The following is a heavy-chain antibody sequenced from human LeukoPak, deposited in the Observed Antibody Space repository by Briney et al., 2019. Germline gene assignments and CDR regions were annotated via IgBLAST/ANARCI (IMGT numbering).Heavy chain of an antibody. CDR3: AREHDLWSGYSFDY. CDR1: GFTFSRFG. V-gene: IGHV3-48*02. D-gene: IGHD3-3*01. J-gene: IGHJ4*02. CDR2: ISSSSSAI. Sequence: GGSLRLSCAASGFTFSRFGMNWVRQAPGKGLEWISYISSSSSAIYYADSVKGRFTISRDNAKNSLYLQMSSLRDEDTAVYYCAREHDLWSGYSFDYWGQGTLVTVSS.